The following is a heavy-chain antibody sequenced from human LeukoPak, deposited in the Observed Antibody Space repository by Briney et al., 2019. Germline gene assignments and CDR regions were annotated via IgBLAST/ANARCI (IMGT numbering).Heavy chain of an antibody. CDR1: GCTFTGYY. D-gene: IGHD2-2*01. CDR3: ASGNIVVVPAAALDY. V-gene: IGHV1-2*02. Sequence: ASVKVSCKASGCTFTGYYMHWVRQAPGQGLEWMGWINPNSGGTNYAQKFQGRVTMTRDTSISTAYMELSRLRSDDTAVYYCASGNIVVVPAAALDYWGQGTLVTVSS. J-gene: IGHJ4*02. CDR2: INPNSGGT.